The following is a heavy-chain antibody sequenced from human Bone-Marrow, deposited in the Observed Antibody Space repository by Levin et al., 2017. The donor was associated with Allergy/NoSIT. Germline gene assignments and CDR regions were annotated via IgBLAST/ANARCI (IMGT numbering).Heavy chain of an antibody. CDR2: VYRSGST. D-gene: IGHD2-21*02. Sequence: SETLSLTCTLYGASIRSDDYYWGWIRQSPGKGLEWIGEVYRSGSTNYNPSLRTRVSMSIDTSKSQFSLKMISVTAADTAVYYCARTRADAFTADSYFWYLDLWGRGALVTVSS. CDR3: ARTRADAFTADSYFWYLDL. CDR1: GASIRSDDYY. V-gene: IGHV4-39*07. J-gene: IGHJ2*01.